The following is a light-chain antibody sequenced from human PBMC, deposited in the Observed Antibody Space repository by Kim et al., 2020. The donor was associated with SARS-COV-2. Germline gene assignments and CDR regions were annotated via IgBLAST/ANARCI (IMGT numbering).Light chain of an antibody. CDR2: AAS. J-gene: IGKJ4*01. V-gene: IGKV1-8*01. Sequence: ASTGDRVTITCRASQSISSYLAWYQQKPGKAPKFLIYAASTLQFGVPSRFSGSGSGTDFTLTISGLQSEDFATYYCQQYHSYPLTFGGGTKVEIK. CDR3: QQYHSYPLT. CDR1: QSISSY.